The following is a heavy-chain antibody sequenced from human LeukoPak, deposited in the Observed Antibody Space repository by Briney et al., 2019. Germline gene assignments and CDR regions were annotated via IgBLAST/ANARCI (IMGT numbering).Heavy chain of an antibody. J-gene: IGHJ4*02. CDR3: ARRESDIGTRD. D-gene: IGHD5-12*01. Sequence: SETLSLTCTVSGGYISSYYLSWIRQPPGKGLEWIGYIYTSGSTNYNPSLKSRVTMSVDTSKNQFSLKLSSVTAADTAVYYCARRESDIGTRDWGQGTLVTVSS. CDR2: IYTSGST. CDR1: GGYISSYY. V-gene: IGHV4-4*09.